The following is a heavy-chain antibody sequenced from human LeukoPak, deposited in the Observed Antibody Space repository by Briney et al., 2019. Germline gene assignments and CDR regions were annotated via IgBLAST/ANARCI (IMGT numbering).Heavy chain of an antibody. V-gene: IGHV3-30*04. J-gene: IGHJ4*02. CDR2: ISYDGSNK. CDR1: GFTFSSYA. D-gene: IGHD3-10*01. Sequence: GRSLRLSCAASGFTFSSYAMHWVRQAPGKGLEWVAVISYDGSNKYYADSVKGRFTISRDISKNTLYLQMNSLSAEDTALYYCARAHYVSGSYYNDYRGQGTLVTVSS. CDR3: ARAHYVSGSYYNDY.